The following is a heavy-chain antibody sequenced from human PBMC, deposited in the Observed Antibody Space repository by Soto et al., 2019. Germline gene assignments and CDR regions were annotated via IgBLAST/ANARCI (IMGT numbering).Heavy chain of an antibody. CDR3: ARHVLAAPNPVYYYYGMDV. CDR1: GYKFTSYG. D-gene: IGHD6-6*01. CDR2: IYPGDSDT. V-gene: IGHV5-51*01. Sequence: GESLKISSKGSGYKFTSYGIGWVRQMPGKGLEWMGIIYPGDSDTRYSPSFQGQVTISADKSISTAYLQWSSLKASDTAMYYCARHVLAAPNPVYYYYGMDVWGQGTTVTVSS. J-gene: IGHJ6*02.